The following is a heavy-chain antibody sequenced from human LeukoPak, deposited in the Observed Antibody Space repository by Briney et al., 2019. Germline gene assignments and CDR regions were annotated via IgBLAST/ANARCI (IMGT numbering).Heavy chain of an antibody. V-gene: IGHV1-2*02. Sequence: ASVKVSCKASGYTFTSYDINWVRQATGQGLEWMGWINPNSGGTNCAQKFQGRVTMTRDTSISTAYMELSRLRSGDKAVYYCAREFARSPGDYWGQGTLATVSS. CDR3: AREFARSPGDY. J-gene: IGHJ4*02. CDR1: GYTFTSYD. D-gene: IGHD1-26*01. CDR2: INPNSGGT.